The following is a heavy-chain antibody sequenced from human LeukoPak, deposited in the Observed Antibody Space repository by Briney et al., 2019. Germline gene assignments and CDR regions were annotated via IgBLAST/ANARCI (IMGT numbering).Heavy chain of an antibody. J-gene: IGHJ3*02. D-gene: IGHD3-3*01. CDR2: ISGSGGST. CDR3: AKALLGVVIIHAFDI. V-gene: IGHV3-23*01. Sequence: PGGSLRLSCAASGFTFSSYAMSWVRQAPGKGLEWVSAISGSGGSTYYADSVKGRFTISRDNSKNTLYLQMDSLRAEDTAVYYCAKALLGVVIIHAFDIWGQGTMVTVSS. CDR1: GFTFSSYA.